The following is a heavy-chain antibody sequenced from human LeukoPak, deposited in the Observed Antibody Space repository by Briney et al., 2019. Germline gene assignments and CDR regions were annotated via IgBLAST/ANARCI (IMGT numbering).Heavy chain of an antibody. J-gene: IGHJ4*02. D-gene: IGHD1-1*01. V-gene: IGHV3-30*02. CDR3: AKDRQLERLRYFDY. CDR2: IRYDGSNK. CDR1: GFTFSSYG. Sequence: QAGGSLRLSCAASGFTFSSYGMHWVRQAPGKGLEWVAFIRYDGSNKYYADSVKGRFTVSRDNSKNTLYLQMNSLRAEDTAVYYCAKDRQLERLRYFDYWGQGTLVTVSS.